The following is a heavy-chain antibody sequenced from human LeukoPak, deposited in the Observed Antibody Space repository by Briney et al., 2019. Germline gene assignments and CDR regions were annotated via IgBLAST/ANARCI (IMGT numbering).Heavy chain of an antibody. D-gene: IGHD6-13*01. CDR3: ARDLHTPPGIAAAGMPLN. V-gene: IGHV3-21*01. CDR2: ISSSSSYI. Sequence: GGSLRLSCAASGGTFSSYSMNWVRQAPGKGLEWVSSISSSSSYIYYADSVKGRFTISRDNAKNSLYLQMNSLRAEDTAVYYCARDLHTPPGIAAAGMPLNWGQGTLVTVSS. CDR1: GGTFSSYS. J-gene: IGHJ4*02.